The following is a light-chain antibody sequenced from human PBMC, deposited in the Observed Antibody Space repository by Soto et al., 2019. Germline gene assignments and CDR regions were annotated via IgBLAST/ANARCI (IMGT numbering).Light chain of an antibody. Sequence: QSVLTQPASVSGSPGQSITISCTGTTIDIGAYNYVSWYQQHPGKAPKLMIYEVTNRPSGASDRFSGSKSDNTASLTISGLRAEDEADYYCTSYKTKSNWVFGGGTKVTVL. CDR3: TSYKTKSNWV. J-gene: IGLJ3*02. V-gene: IGLV2-14*01. CDR2: EVT. CDR1: TIDIGAYNY.